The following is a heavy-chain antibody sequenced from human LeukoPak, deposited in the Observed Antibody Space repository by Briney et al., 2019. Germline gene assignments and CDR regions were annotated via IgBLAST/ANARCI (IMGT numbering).Heavy chain of an antibody. CDR1: GFTFSSYS. Sequence: GGSLRLSCAASGFTFSSYSVHWVRQAPGKGLEWVSSISSSSSYIYYADSVKGRFTISRDNAKNSLYLQMNSLRAEDTAVYYCAREYDFWSGTDAFDIWGQGTMVTVSS. J-gene: IGHJ3*02. D-gene: IGHD3-3*01. CDR3: AREYDFWSGTDAFDI. CDR2: ISSSSSYI. V-gene: IGHV3-21*01.